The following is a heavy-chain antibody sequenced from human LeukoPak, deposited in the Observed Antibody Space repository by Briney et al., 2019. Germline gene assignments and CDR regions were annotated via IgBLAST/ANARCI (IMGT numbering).Heavy chain of an antibody. D-gene: IGHD3-10*01. J-gene: IGHJ5*02. CDR3: ARGVLLWFGELSNLDP. CDR1: GGSFSGYY. CDR2: IYYSGST. V-gene: IGHV4-34*01. Sequence: SETLSLTCAVYGGSFSGYYWGWIRQPPGKGLEWIGSIYYSGSTYYNPSLKSRVTISVDTSKNQFSLKLSSVTAADTAVYYCARGVLLWFGELSNLDPWGQGTLVTVSS.